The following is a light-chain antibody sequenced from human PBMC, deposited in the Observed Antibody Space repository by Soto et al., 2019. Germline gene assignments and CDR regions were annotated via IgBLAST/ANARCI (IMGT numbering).Light chain of an antibody. V-gene: IGKV3-20*01. Sequence: PGERATLSCRASQSVSSNFLAWYQQKPGQAPRLLIYGASNRATGIPDKFNGSGSGTDFTLTISRLEPEDFAMYYCQQYGSPHRTFGQGTKVEIK. J-gene: IGKJ1*01. CDR3: QQYGSPHRT. CDR1: QSVSSNF. CDR2: GAS.